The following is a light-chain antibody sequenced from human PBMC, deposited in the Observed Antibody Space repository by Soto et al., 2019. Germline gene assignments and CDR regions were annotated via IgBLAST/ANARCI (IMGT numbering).Light chain of an antibody. V-gene: IGLV2-23*01. CDR1: SSDVGCYNL. Sequence: QSVLTQPASVSGSPGQSITISCTGTSSDVGCYNLVSWYQQHPCKAPKLMIYEGSKRPSGVSNRFSGSKSGNTASLTISGLQAEDEAAYYCCSYAGSNVVFGGGTKVTVL. J-gene: IGLJ2*01. CDR2: EGS. CDR3: CSYAGSNVV.